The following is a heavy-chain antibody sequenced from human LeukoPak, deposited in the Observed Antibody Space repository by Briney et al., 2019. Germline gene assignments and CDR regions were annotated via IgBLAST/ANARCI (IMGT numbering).Heavy chain of an antibody. CDR3: ARVFSDADWFDP. V-gene: IGHV1-18*01. D-gene: IGHD2-21*01. CDR2: ISAYNGNT. Sequence: ASVKVSCKASGGTFSSYAISWVRQAPGQGLEWRGWISAYNGNTNYAQKLQGRVTMTTDTSTSTAYMELRSLRSDDTAVYYCARVFSDADWFDPWGQGTLVTVSS. J-gene: IGHJ5*02. CDR1: GGTFSSYA.